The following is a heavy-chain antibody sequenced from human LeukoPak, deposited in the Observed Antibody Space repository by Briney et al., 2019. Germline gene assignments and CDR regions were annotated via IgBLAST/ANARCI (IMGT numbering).Heavy chain of an antibody. Sequence: PSETLSLTCTVSGGSISSYYWSWIRQPPGKGLEWIGYIYYSGSTNYNPSLKSRVTMSLETSKNQLSLRLNSVTAADTAVYYCARGGDTFDKWGQGTMVTVSS. CDR2: IYYSGST. CDR1: GGSISSYY. V-gene: IGHV4-59*12. J-gene: IGHJ3*02. D-gene: IGHD5-18*01. CDR3: ARGGDTFDK.